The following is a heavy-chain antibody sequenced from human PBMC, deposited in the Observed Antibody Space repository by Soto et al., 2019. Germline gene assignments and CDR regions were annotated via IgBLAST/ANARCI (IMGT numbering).Heavy chain of an antibody. D-gene: IGHD3-10*01. CDR2: IYYSGST. J-gene: IGHJ5*02. V-gene: IGHV4-59*01. CDR1: CGSISRYY. CDR3: ARYGSGNDNWFDR. Sequence: PSETLSLTCTVSCGSISRYYWSWIRQPPGKGLEWIGYIYYSGSTNYNPSLKSRVTISVDTSKNQFSLKLSSVTAADTAVYYCARYGSGNDNWFDRWGQGTLVTVSS.